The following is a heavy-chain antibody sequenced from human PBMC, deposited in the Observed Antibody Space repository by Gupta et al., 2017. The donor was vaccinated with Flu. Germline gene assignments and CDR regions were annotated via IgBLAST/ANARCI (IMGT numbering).Heavy chain of an antibody. D-gene: IGHD2-2*02. CDR2: INPNSGGT. CDR3: ASSDIVVVPAAIKGLDY. J-gene: IGHJ4*02. Sequence: QVQLVQSGAEVKKPGASVKVSCKASGYTFTGYYMHWVRQAPGQGLEWMGWINPNSGGTNYAQKFQGRVTMTRDTSISTAYMELSRLRSDDTAVYYYASSDIVVVPAAIKGLDYWGQGTLVTVSS. CDR1: GYTFTGYY. V-gene: IGHV1-2*02.